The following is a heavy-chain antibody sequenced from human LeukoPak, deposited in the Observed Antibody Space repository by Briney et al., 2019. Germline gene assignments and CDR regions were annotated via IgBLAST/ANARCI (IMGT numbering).Heavy chain of an antibody. CDR3: ASTSGWYEPIDY. D-gene: IGHD6-19*01. CDR2: IWYDGSNK. J-gene: IGHJ4*02. Sequence: AGGSLRLSCAASGFTFSSYGMHWVRQAPGKGPEWVAVIWYDGSNKYYADSVKGRFTISRDNSKNTLYLQMNSLRAEDTAVYYCASTSGWYEPIDYWGQGTLVTVSS. CDR1: GFTFSSYG. V-gene: IGHV3-33*01.